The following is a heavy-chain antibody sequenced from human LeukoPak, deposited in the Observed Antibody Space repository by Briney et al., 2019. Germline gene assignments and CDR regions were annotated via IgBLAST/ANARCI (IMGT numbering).Heavy chain of an antibody. CDR2: TRDKAKSYTT. V-gene: IGHV3-72*01. J-gene: IGHJ6*04. CDR1: GFTFSDHY. D-gene: IGHD2-21*01. Sequence: GGSLRLSCAASGFTFSDHYMNWVRQAPGKGLEWVGRTRDKAKSYTTEYAASVKGRFTVTRDDSKISLSLQMNNVKTEDTAVYYCARDTHVAMDVWGKGTTVTVSS. CDR3: ARDTHVAMDV.